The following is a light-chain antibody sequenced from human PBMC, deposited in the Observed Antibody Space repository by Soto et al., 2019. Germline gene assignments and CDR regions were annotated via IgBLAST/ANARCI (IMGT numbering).Light chain of an antibody. J-gene: IGLJ1*01. CDR3: CSYVGRNTYG. V-gene: IGLV2-11*01. CDR1: ISDVGGYNY. Sequence: QSLLTQPRSSSGSPGQSSTISCTGTISDVGGYNYVSWYQQHPAKAPKLIIFDVSKRHSGVPNRFSGSKSGNTASLTISGLRAEDEADYYCCSYVGRNTYGLGTGTKVNVL. CDR2: DVS.